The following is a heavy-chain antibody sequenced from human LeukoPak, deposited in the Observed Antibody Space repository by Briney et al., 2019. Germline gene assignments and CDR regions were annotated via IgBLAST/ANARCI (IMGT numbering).Heavy chain of an antibody. V-gene: IGHV3-33*01. J-gene: IGHJ4*02. D-gene: IGHD6-19*01. CDR2: IWYDGSNK. Sequence: PGGSLRLSCAASGFTFSSYGMHWVRQAPGKGLEWVAVIWYDGSNKYYADSVKGRFTISRDNSKNTLYLQMNSLRAEDTAVYYCARTYSCGWYLGYWGQGTLVTVSS. CDR1: GFTFSSYG. CDR3: ARTYSCGWYLGY.